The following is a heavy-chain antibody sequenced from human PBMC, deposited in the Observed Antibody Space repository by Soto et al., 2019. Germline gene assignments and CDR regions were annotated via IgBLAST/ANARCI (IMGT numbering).Heavy chain of an antibody. Sequence: GGSLRLSCAASGFTFSSYAMSWVRQAPGKGLEWVSAISGSGGSTYYADSVKGRFTISRDNSKNTLYLQMNSLRAEDTAVYYCAKDLGNYYDSSGYIYYYYYGMDVWGQGTTVTVSS. V-gene: IGHV3-23*01. D-gene: IGHD3-22*01. CDR1: GFTFSSYA. CDR3: AKDLGNYYDSSGYIYYYYYGMDV. CDR2: ISGSGGST. J-gene: IGHJ6*02.